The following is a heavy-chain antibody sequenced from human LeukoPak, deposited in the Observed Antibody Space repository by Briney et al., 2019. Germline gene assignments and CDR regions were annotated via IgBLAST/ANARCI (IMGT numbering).Heavy chain of an antibody. CDR2: INHSGST. V-gene: IGHV4-34*01. D-gene: IGHD4-17*01. J-gene: IGHJ4*02. CDR1: GGSFSGYY. CDR3: ARGLGYGDYVPNC. Sequence: PSETLSLTCAVYGGSFSGYYWSWIRQPPGKGLGWIGEINHSGSTNYNPSLKSRVTISVDTSKNQFSLKLSSVTAADTAVYYCARGLGYGDYVPNCWGQGTLVTVSS.